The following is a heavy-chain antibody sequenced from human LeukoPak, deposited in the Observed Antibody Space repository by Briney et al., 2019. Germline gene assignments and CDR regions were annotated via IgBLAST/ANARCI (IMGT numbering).Heavy chain of an antibody. Sequence: SETLSLTCTVSGGYMSSNYWGWIRRPPGKGLEWIGYIHHTRGATYSPSLRSRLSLSIDTSRNQFSLRLNSVTPADTAVYFCARVRDRYGETDYWGQGALVTASS. CDR3: ARVRDRYGETDY. CDR1: GGYMSSNY. V-gene: IGHV4-59*01. D-gene: IGHD3-10*01. CDR2: IHHTRGA. J-gene: IGHJ4*02.